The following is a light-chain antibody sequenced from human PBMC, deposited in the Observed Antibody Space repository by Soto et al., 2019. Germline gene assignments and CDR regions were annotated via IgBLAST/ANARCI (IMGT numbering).Light chain of an antibody. Sequence: EIVMAQSPATLSVSPGERATLSCRASQSVSGNLAWYQQKPGQAPRLLIYGASTRATGIPARFSGSGSGTEFTLTISSLQSEDFAVYYCQQYNNWPRTFGQGTKVEIK. CDR1: QSVSGN. V-gene: IGKV3-15*01. CDR3: QQYNNWPRT. CDR2: GAS. J-gene: IGKJ1*01.